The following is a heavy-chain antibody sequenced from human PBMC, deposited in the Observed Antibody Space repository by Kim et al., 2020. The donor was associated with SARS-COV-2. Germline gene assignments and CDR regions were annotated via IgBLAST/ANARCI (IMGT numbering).Heavy chain of an antibody. CDR1: GGSISSYY. CDR3: ARDERDSSGWANWFDH. J-gene: IGHJ5*02. CDR2: IYYSGST. D-gene: IGHD6-19*01. Sequence: SETLSLTCTVSGGSISSYYWSWIRQPPGKGLEWIGYIYYSGSTNYNPSLKSRVTISVDTSKNQFSLKLSSVTAADTAVYYCARDERDSSGWANWFDHWGQGTLVAVVS. V-gene: IGHV4-59*13.